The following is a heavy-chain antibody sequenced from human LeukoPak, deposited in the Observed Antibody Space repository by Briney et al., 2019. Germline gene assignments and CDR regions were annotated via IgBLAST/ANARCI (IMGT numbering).Heavy chain of an antibody. V-gene: IGHV4-4*07. D-gene: IGHD3-10*01. CDR1: GGSISSYY. CDR3: ARARYYYNSRSYGAPYYFDY. J-gene: IGHJ4*02. Sequence: SETLSLTCTVSGGSISSYYWSWIRQPAGKGLEWIGRIYTSGSTNYNPSLKSRVTMSVDTSKNQFSLKLSSVTAADTAVYYCARARYYYNSRSYGAPYYFDYWGQGTLVTVSS. CDR2: IYTSGST.